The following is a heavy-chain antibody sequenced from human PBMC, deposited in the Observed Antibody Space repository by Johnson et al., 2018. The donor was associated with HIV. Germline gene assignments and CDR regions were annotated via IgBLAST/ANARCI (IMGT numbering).Heavy chain of an antibody. D-gene: IGHD1-7*01. CDR2: ISYDGSI. V-gene: IGHV3-30-3*01. Sequence: QVQLVESGGGVVQPGRSLRLSCAASGFTFSSYAMHWVRQAPGKGLEWVAVISYDGSIGYADSVKGRFTISRDNAKNSLYLQMNSLRAEDTALYYCAKAQTGTTGAFDIWGQGTMVTVSS. J-gene: IGHJ3*02. CDR3: AKAQTGTTGAFDI. CDR1: GFTFSSYA.